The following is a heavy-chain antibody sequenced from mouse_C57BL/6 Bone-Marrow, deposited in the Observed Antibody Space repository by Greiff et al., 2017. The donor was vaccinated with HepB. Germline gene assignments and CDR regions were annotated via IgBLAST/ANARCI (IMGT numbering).Heavy chain of an antibody. J-gene: IGHJ1*03. Sequence: DVQLVESGPGLVKPSQSLSLTCSVTGYSITSGYYWNWIRQFPGNKLEWMGYISYDGSNNYNPSLKNRISITRDTSKNQFFLKLNSVTTEDTATYYCARGPYSNYPWYFDVWGTGTTVTVSS. D-gene: IGHD2-5*01. CDR2: ISYDGSN. CDR1: GYSITSGYY. CDR3: ARGPYSNYPWYFDV. V-gene: IGHV3-6*01.